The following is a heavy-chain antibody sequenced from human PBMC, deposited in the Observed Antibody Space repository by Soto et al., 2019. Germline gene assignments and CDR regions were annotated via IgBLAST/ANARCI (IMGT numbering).Heavy chain of an antibody. CDR2: IWYDGSNK. Sequence: QVQLVASGGGVVQPGRSLRLSCAASGFTFSSYGMHWVRQAPGKGLEWVAVIWYDGSNKYYADSVKGRFTISRDNSKNTLYLQMNSLRAEDTAVYYCASDGDYVLDAFDIWGQGTMVTVSS. D-gene: IGHD4-17*01. CDR1: GFTFSSYG. V-gene: IGHV3-33*01. CDR3: ASDGDYVLDAFDI. J-gene: IGHJ3*02.